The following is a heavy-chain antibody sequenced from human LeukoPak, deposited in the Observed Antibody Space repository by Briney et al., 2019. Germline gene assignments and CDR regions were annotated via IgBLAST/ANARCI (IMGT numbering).Heavy chain of an antibody. V-gene: IGHV3-7*01. CDR1: GFTFSSYW. CDR2: IREDGSET. J-gene: IGHJ4*02. D-gene: IGHD1-26*01. CDR3: ARDYRGGWNDY. Sequence: GGSLRLSCAASGFTFSSYWMSWVRQAPGKGLEWVAKIREDGSETHYVDSVKGRFTISRDNARNSLFLQMNNLRAEDTAVYYCARDYRGGWNDYWGQGTLVTVSS.